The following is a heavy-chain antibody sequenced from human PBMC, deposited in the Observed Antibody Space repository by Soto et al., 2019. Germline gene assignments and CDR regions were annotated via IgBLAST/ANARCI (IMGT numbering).Heavy chain of an antibody. J-gene: IGHJ4*02. CDR2: ILGGST. CDR1: GFSFSNYA. CDR3: AKGQKSFDY. V-gene: IGHV3-23*01. Sequence: PGGSLSLSCAASGFSFSNYAMTWVRRAPGKGLEWVSGILGGSTYYADSVKGRFIISRDNSKSTLYLQMNSLRAEDTAVYYCAKGQKSFDYWGQGTLVTVSS.